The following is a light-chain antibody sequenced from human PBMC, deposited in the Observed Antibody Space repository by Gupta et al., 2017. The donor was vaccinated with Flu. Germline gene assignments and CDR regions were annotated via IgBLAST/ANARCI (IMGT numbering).Light chain of an antibody. CDR1: QSISNW. CDR2: KAS. Sequence: DMQMTQSPSTVSASVGDRVTITCRASQSISNWLAWYQQKPGKAPKVLIYKASNLASGVPSRFSGSGSGTEFTLIISSLQPDDFATYYCQQYNNYPYTFGQGTKLEIK. J-gene: IGKJ2*01. V-gene: IGKV1-5*03. CDR3: QQYNNYPYT.